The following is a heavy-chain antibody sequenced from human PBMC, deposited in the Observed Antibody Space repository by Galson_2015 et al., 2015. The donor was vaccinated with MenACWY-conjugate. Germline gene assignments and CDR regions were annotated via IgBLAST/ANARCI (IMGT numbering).Heavy chain of an antibody. J-gene: IGHJ3*02. CDR3: ARMHIVLDATDAFDI. CDR1: GFSLRTYEMC. CDR2: IDWRDNK. Sequence: PALVKPTQTLTLTCTFSGFSLRTYEMCIYWVRQPPGKALEWLARIDWRDNKYYTTSLKTRLTISKDTSTNQGVLTMTNVDPVDTATYYCARMHIVLDATDAFDIWGQGTMVTVSS. V-gene: IGHV2-70*11. D-gene: IGHD3-22*01.